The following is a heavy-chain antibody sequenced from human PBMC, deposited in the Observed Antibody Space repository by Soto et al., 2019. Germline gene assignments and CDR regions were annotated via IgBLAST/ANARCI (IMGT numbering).Heavy chain of an antibody. D-gene: IGHD6-13*01. CDR3: ARVEQLGGYYYYYGMDV. CDR2: IYYSGST. Sequence: PSETLSLTCTVSGGSVSSGSYYWSWIRQPPGKGLEWIGYIYYSGSTNYNPSLKSRVTISVDTSKNQFSLKLSSVTAADTAVYYCARVEQLGGYYYYYGMDVWGQGTTVTVSS. CDR1: GGSVSSGSYY. J-gene: IGHJ6*02. V-gene: IGHV4-61*01.